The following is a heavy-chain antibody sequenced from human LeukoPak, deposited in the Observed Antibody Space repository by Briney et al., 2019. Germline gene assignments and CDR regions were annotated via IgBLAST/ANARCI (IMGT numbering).Heavy chain of an antibody. CDR2: INPIVGIT. J-gene: IGHJ3*02. D-gene: IGHD3-10*01. CDR1: GYTFTSYY. Sequence: ASVKVSCKASGYTFTSYYMHWVRQAPGQGLEWMGLINPIVGITSYAQKFPGRVTMSTDTSISADYMGMCSLRSDDTAVYYCARNLWFGESSDAFDMWGEGTTVTVSS. CDR3: ARNLWFGESSDAFDM. V-gene: IGHV1-46*01.